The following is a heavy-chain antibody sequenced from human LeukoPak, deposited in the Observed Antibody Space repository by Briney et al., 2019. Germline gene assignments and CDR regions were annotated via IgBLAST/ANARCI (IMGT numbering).Heavy chain of an antibody. V-gene: IGHV5-51*01. D-gene: IGHD3-3*01. CDR3: ARFRTYYDFWSGYSPPKTDDAFDI. CDR2: LYPGDSDT. J-gene: IGHJ3*02. Sequence: GESLKISCKGSGYSFTSYWIGWVRQMPGKGLEWMGILYPGDSDTRYSPSFQGQVTISADKSISTAYLQWSSLKASDTAMYYCARFRTYYDFWSGYSPPKTDDAFDIWGQGTMVTVSS. CDR1: GYSFTSYW.